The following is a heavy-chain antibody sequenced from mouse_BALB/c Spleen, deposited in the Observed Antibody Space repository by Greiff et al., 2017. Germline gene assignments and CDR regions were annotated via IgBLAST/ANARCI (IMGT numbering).Heavy chain of an antibody. CDR2: IRSKSNNYAT. J-gene: IGHJ4*01. CDR3: VRNHYYGYDGGGYYAMDY. D-gene: IGHD2-2*01. V-gene: IGHV10-1*02. CDR1: GFTFNTYA. Sequence: CGGLVQPKGSLKLSCAASGFTFNTYAMNWVRQAPGKGLEWVARIRSKSNNYATYYADSVKDRVTISRDDSQSMLYLQMNNLKTEDTAMYYCVRNHYYGYDGGGYYAMDYWGQGTSVTVSS.